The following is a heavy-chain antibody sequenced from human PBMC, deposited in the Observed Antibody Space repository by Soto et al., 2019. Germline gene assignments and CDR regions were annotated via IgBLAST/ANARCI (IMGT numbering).Heavy chain of an antibody. CDR2: IIPFFGTA. J-gene: IGHJ5*02. V-gene: IGHV1-69*13. Sequence: GASVKVLCKASGGTFSTFGISWVRQAPGQGLEWMGGIIPFFGTAKYSQKFEDRISITADESTNTVYMDLGSLTSDDTAVYYCARRSTTYLNEVIYDRWGQGTLVTVSS. CDR1: GGTFSTFG. D-gene: IGHD1-1*01. CDR3: ARRSTTYLNEVIYDR.